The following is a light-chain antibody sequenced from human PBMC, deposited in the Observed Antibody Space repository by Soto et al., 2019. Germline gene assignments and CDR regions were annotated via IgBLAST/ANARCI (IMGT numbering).Light chain of an antibody. J-gene: IGLJ2*01. CDR3: GTWDSSLSGGV. CDR2: ENN. CDR1: SSNIGNKY. V-gene: IGLV1-51*02. Sequence: QSVLTQPPSVSAALGQKVTISCSGTSSNIGNKYVSWYQQLPGTAPKLLIYENNKRPSGIPDRFSGSKSGTSATPDITGLQTGDEADYYCGTWDSSLSGGVFGGGTKLTVL.